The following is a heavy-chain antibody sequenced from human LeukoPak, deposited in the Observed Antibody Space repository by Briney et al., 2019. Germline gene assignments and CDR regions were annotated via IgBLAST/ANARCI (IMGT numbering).Heavy chain of an antibody. CDR3: AKEGTPQVSTWYDL. D-gene: IGHD3-10*01. CDR1: GVTLSPYG. Sequence: PGMSLRLSCAASGVTLSPYGMHWVRQAPGKGLEWVAVISYDGGNQYYADSVKGRFIISRDNPRNALYLQMNILRTEDTAVYCCAKEGTPQVSTWYDLWGQGTQVIVSS. J-gene: IGHJ5*02. V-gene: IGHV3-30*18. CDR2: ISYDGGNQ.